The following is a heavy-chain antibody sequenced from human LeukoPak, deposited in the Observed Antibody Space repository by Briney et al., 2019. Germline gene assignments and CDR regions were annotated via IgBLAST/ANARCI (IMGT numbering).Heavy chain of an antibody. Sequence: SETLSLTCAVSGGSISSSNWRSWVRQPPGKGLEWIGEIYHSGSTNYNPSLKSRVTISVDKSKNQFSLKLSSVTAEDTAVYYCARVGRAITAAGFGAFDVWGQGTMATVSS. D-gene: IGHD6-13*01. V-gene: IGHV4-4*02. J-gene: IGHJ3*01. CDR1: GGSISSSNW. CDR3: ARVGRAITAAGFGAFDV. CDR2: IYHSGST.